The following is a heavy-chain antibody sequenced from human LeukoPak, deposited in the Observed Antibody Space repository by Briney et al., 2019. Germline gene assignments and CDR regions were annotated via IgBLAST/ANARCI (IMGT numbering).Heavy chain of an antibody. CDR3: AREDWNYPYYYYYYMDV. CDR1: GFTFSSYS. CDR2: ISSSSSYI. D-gene: IGHD1-7*01. V-gene: IGHV3-21*01. Sequence: GGSLRLSCAASGFTFSSYSMNWVRQAPGKGLEWVSSISSSSSYIYYADSVKGRFTISRDNAKNSLYLQMNSLRAEDTAVYYCAREDWNYPYYYYYYMDVWGKGTTVTVSS. J-gene: IGHJ6*03.